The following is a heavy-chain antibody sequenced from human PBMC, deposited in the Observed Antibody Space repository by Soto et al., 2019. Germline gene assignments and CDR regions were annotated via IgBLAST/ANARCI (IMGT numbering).Heavy chain of an antibody. J-gene: IGHJ4*02. CDR3: ARLYLAANITSLDY. V-gene: IGHV3-7*01. D-gene: IGHD6-25*01. CDR2: IKKDGSEK. CDR1: GFPFSSYW. Sequence: GGSLRLSCAASGFPFSSYWLSWVRQSPGKGLEWVANIKKDGSEKYYVGSVVGRFTISRDTAENSLYLQMNSLRAEDTAVYYCARLYLAANITSLDYWDQGTLLTVSS.